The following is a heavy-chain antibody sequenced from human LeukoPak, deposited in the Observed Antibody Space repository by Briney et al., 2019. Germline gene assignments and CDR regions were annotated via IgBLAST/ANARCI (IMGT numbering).Heavy chain of an antibody. D-gene: IGHD3-22*01. J-gene: IGHJ4*02. CDR2: IYPGDSDT. Sequence: GEPLQISCKGSGYSFTNYWIGWVRQMPGKGLEWMGIIYPGDSDTSFSPSFQGQVTISADTSISTAYLQWSSLKASDTAMYYCARFNNYDSIPFDYWGQGTLVTVSS. CDR3: ARFNNYDSIPFDY. CDR1: GYSFTNYW. V-gene: IGHV5-51*01.